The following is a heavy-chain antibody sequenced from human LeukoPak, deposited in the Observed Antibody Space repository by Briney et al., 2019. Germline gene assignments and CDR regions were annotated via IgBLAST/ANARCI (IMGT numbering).Heavy chain of an antibody. J-gene: IGHJ3*01. Sequence: GGSLRLSCAASGFTFSRYDMHWVRQATGKGLEWVSGIDTAGDPYYPGSEKGRFTISRENAKDTLFLQMNSLRAEDTAIYYCARDMQLSTWGLGTMVTVSS. V-gene: IGHV3-13*05. CDR2: IDTAGDP. D-gene: IGHD3-16*02. CDR1: GFTFSRYD. CDR3: ARDMQLST.